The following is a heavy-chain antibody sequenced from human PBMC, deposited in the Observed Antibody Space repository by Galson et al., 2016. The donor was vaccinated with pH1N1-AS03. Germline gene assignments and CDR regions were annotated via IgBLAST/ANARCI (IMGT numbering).Heavy chain of an antibody. CDR2: IKQDGSEN. D-gene: IGHD4-23*01. CDR1: GFTFRSYW. CDR3: ARIKGGGNSDGFDI. J-gene: IGHJ3*02. V-gene: IGHV3-7*01. Sequence: SLRLSCAASGFTFRSYWMTWVRQAPGKGLEWVANIKQDGSENCSLDSVKGRFTISRDNVENSVYLQLNSLKVEDTAMYYCARIKGGGNSDGFDIWGLGTKVIVSS.